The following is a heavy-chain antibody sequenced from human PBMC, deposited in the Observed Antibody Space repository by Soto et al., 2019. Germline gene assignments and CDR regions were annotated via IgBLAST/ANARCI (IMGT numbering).Heavy chain of an antibody. CDR2: ISSSSSTI. CDR3: ARVEDSSGYYSRAFDY. V-gene: IGHV3-48*02. CDR1: GFTFSSYS. Sequence: GGSLRLSCAASGFTFSSYSMNWVRLAPGKGLEWVSYISSSSSTIYYADSVKGRFTISRDNAKNSLYLQMNSLRDEDTAVYYCARVEDSSGYYSRAFDYWGQGTLVTVSS. D-gene: IGHD3-22*01. J-gene: IGHJ4*02.